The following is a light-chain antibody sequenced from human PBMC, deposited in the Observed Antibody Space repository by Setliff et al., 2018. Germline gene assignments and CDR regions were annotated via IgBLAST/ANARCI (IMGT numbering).Light chain of an antibody. CDR2: EVS. J-gene: IGLJ1*01. CDR1: SSDIGGYNY. V-gene: IGLV2-8*01. CDR3: SSYAGSNTPYV. Sequence: LTQPPSASGSPGQSVTISCTGTSSDIGGYNYVSWYQQHPGKAPKLMIYEVSKRPSGVPDRFSGSKSGNTASLTVSGLQAEDEADYYCSSYAGSNTPYVFGTGTKVTVL.